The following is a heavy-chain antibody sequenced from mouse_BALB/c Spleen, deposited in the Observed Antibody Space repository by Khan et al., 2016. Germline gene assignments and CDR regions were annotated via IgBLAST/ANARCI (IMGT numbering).Heavy chain of an antibody. Sequence: VQLQESGPGLVQPSQSLSITCTVSGFSLTSYGVHWVRQSPGKGLEWLGVIWSGGSTDDTAAFISRLSSSKDYFKSQVFFKINIQQANDTGIYDSARTDYWCHGTTLTVSS. CDR3: ARTDY. J-gene: IGHJ2*01. CDR1: GFSLTSYG. V-gene: IGHV2-2*02. CDR2: IWSGGST.